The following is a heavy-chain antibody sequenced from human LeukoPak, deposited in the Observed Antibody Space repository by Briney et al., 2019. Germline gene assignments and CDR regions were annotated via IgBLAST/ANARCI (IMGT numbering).Heavy chain of an antibody. CDR1: GFTFSGST. V-gene: IGHV3-23*01. D-gene: IGHD3-3*01. CDR2: ISGSGGST. CDR3: AKGYDFWSGGIDF. Sequence: LAGGSLRLSCAASGFTFSGSTMSWVRQAPGKGLEWVSAISGSGGSTFYPDSVKGRFTISRDNSKNTLYLQMNSLRAEDTAVYYCAKGYDFWSGGIDFWGQGTLVTVSS. J-gene: IGHJ4*02.